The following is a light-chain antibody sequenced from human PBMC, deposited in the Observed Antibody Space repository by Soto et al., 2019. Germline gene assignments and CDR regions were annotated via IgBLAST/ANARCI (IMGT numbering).Light chain of an antibody. CDR3: QHYNSYPWT. CDR2: GAS. V-gene: IGKV1-5*03. J-gene: IGKJ1*01. CDR1: QNIDRW. Sequence: DIQMTQSPSTLSASVGDRVTITCRASQNIDRWLAWYQQKPGKAPNLLIYGASSLESGVPSRFSGSGSGTEFTLTIGSLRPDDFATYYCQHYNSYPWTFGQGTKVEIK.